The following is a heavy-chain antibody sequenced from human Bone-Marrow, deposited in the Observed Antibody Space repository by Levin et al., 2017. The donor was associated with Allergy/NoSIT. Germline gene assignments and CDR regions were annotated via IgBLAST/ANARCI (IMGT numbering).Heavy chain of an antibody. V-gene: IGHV3-30*04. D-gene: IGHD5-12*01. CDR1: GFTFSSYA. CDR2: ISYDGSNK. CDR3: ARDGWLPQGGRYYYGMDV. Sequence: GESLKISCAASGFTFSSYAMHWVRQAPGKGLEWVAVISYDGSNKYYADSVKGRFTISRDNSKNTLYLQMNSLRAEDTAVYYCARDGWLPQGGRYYYGMDVWGQGTTVTVSS. J-gene: IGHJ6*02.